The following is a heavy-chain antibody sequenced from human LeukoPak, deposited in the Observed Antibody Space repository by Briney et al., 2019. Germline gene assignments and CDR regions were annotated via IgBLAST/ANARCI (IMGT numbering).Heavy chain of an antibody. CDR2: IRYDGSNK. CDR3: AKDALYGDYAYPPDY. D-gene: IGHD4-17*01. Sequence: PGGSLRLSCAASGLTFSSYGMHWVRQAPGKGLEWVAFIRYDGSNKYYADSVKGRFTISRDNSKNTLYLQMNSLRAEDTAVYYCAKDALYGDYAYPPDYWGQGTLVTVSS. J-gene: IGHJ4*02. V-gene: IGHV3-30*02. CDR1: GLTFSSYG.